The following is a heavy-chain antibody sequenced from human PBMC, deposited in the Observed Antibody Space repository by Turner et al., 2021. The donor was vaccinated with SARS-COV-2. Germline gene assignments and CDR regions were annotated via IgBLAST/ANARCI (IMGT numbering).Heavy chain of an antibody. CDR2: IYYSGIT. J-gene: IGHJ6*02. CDR3: ARLMDTAMDYYGMDV. D-gene: IGHD5-18*01. CDR1: GCSISSSSYY. V-gene: IGHV4-39*01. Sequence: QLQLQESGPGLVKPSETLSLPCTVSGCSISSSSYYWGWIRQPPGKGLEWIGNIYYSGITYYNPSLKSRVTISVDTSKNQFSLKLSSVTAADTAVYYCARLMDTAMDYYGMDVWGQGTTVTVSS.